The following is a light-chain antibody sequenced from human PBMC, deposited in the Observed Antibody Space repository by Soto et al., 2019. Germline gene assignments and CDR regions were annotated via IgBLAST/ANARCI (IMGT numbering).Light chain of an antibody. CDR2: EVS. J-gene: IGLJ1*01. CDR3: SSYAGSNNYV. Sequence: QSVLTQPPSASGAPGQSVTISCTGTSGDVGGYNYVSWYQQHPGKAPKLMIFEVSERPSGVPDRFSASKSGNTASLTVSGLQAEDEAYYYCSSYAGSNNYVFGTGTKLTVL. V-gene: IGLV2-8*01. CDR1: SGDVGGYNY.